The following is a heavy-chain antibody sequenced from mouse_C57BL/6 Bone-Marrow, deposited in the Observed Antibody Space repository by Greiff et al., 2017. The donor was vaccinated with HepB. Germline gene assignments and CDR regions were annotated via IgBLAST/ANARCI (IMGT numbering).Heavy chain of an antibody. CDR2: INPGSGGT. CDR1: GYAFTNYL. CDR3: AREGAWAMDY. Sequence: VKLQQSGAELVRPGTSVKVSCKASGYAFTNYLIEWVKQRPGQGLEWIGVINPGSGGTNYNEKFKGKATLTADKSSSTAYMQLSSLTSEDSAVYFCAREGAWAMDYWGQGTSVTVSS. V-gene: IGHV1-54*01. J-gene: IGHJ4*01.